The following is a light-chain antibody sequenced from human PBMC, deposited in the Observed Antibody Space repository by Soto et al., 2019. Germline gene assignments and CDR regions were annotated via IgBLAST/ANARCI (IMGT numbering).Light chain of an antibody. CDR1: QSISSY. J-gene: IGKJ3*01. V-gene: IGKV1-39*01. Sequence: DIQMTQSPSSLSASVGDRVTITCRASQSISSYLNWYQQKPGKAPKLLIYAASSLQSGVPSRFSDSGSGTDFTLTISSLQPEDFATYYCQQSYSTPGFTFGPGTKVDI. CDR3: QQSYSTPGFT. CDR2: AAS.